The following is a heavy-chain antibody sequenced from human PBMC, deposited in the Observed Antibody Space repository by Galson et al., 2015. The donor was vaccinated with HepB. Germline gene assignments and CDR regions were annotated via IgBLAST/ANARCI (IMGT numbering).Heavy chain of an antibody. CDR1: GYTFTSYY. D-gene: IGHD5-12*01. CDR3: ARVVRAPRTIVATSVPYWYFDL. V-gene: IGHV1-46*01. J-gene: IGHJ2*01. Sequence: SVKVSCKASGYTFTSYYMHWVRQAPGQGLEWMGIINPSGGSTSYAQKFQGRVTMTRDTSTSTVYMELSSLRSEDTAVYYCARVVRAPRTIVATSVPYWYFDLWGRGTLVTVSS. CDR2: INPSGGST.